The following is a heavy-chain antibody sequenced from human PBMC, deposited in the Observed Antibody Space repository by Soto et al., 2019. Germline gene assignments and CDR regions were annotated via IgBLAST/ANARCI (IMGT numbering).Heavy chain of an antibody. D-gene: IGHD6-13*01. CDR3: AREGVSSSWYNYYGMDV. V-gene: IGHV4-34*01. CDR2: INHSGST. Sequence: SETLSLTCAVYGGSFSGYYWNWIRQPPGKGLEWIGEINHSGSTNYNPSLKSRVSISVDTSKNQFSLKLSSVTAADTAVYYCAREGVSSSWYNYYGMDVWGQGTTVTVSS. CDR1: GGSFSGYY. J-gene: IGHJ6*02.